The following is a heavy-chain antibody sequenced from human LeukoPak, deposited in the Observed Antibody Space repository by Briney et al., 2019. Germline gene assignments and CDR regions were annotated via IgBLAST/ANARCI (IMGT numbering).Heavy chain of an antibody. D-gene: IGHD6-19*01. CDR3: ARVKGSDWPLKVFDY. CDR2: IYYSGST. CDR1: GGSISSYY. V-gene: IGHV4-59*01. Sequence: SETLSLTCTVSGGSISSYYWSWVRQPPGKGLEWIGYIYYSGSTNYNPSLKSRVTISVDTSKNQFSLKLSSVTAADTAVYYCARVKGSDWPLKVFDYWGQGTLVTVSS. J-gene: IGHJ4*02.